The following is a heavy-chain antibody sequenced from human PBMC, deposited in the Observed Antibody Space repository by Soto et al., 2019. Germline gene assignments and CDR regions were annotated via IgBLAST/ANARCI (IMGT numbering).Heavy chain of an antibody. V-gene: IGHV3-21*01. CDR2: ISSSSSYI. CDR3: ARDYYYDSSGYYAGFDY. J-gene: IGHJ4*02. CDR1: GFTFSSYI. Sequence: PGGSLRLSCAASGFTFSSYIMNWVRQAPGKGLEWVSSISSSSSYIYYADSVKGRFTISRDNAKNSLYLQMNSLRAEDTAVYYCARDYYYDSSGYYAGFDYWGQGTLVTVSS. D-gene: IGHD3-22*01.